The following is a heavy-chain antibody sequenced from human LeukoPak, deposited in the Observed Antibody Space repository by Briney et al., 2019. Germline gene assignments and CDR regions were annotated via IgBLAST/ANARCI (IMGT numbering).Heavy chain of an antibody. D-gene: IGHD2-2*01. Sequence: GGSLRLSCVASGFTFSTFAMIWVRQPPGKGLEWVSSIFPSGGEIHYADSVRGRFTISRDNSKSILSLQMNSLRAEDTAVYYCAKRRCSSTSCFFSYYFDYWGQGTLVTVSS. CDR2: IFPSGGEI. J-gene: IGHJ4*02. V-gene: IGHV3-23*01. CDR1: GFTFSTFA. CDR3: AKRRCSSTSCFFSYYFDY.